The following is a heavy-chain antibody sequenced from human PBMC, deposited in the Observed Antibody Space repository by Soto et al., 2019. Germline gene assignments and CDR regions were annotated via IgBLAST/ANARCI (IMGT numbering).Heavy chain of an antibody. CDR2: VSAYNGNT. CDR1: GYTFIRNG. Sequence: QVQLVQSGAEVKMPGASVKVSCKASGYTFIRNGISWVRQAPGQGLEWMGWVSAYNGNTKYAPKLQGRVTMTTDTSTSTAYMELRSLRSDDTAVYYCVRVADDDYMHWWYFDYWGQGTLVTVSS. V-gene: IGHV1-18*01. J-gene: IGHJ4*02. CDR3: VRVADDDYMHWWYFDY. D-gene: IGHD4-17*01.